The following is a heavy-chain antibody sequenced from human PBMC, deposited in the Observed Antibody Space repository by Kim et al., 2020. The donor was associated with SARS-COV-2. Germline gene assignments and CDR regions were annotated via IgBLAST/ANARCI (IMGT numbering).Heavy chain of an antibody. CDR1: GFTFSSFG. Sequence: GGSLRLSCAPSGFTFSSFGMSWVRQAPGKGLEWVSAIRNSGDNTYHADSVKGRFTTSRDNSKNTLYLQMNSLRAEDTATYYCAGRGGEYYIEVWGKGTTVTVSS. D-gene: IGHD3-16*01. J-gene: IGHJ6*03. CDR3: AGRGGEYYIEV. CDR2: IRNSGDNT. V-gene: IGHV3-23*01.